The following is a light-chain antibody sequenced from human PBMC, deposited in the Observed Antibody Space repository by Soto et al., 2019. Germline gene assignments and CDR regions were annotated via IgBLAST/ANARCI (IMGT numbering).Light chain of an antibody. CDR2: ENN. CDR1: SSNIGNNY. CDR3: GTWDSSLSAT. J-gene: IGLJ1*01. Sequence: QSVLTQPPLVSAAPGQKVTISCSGSSSNIGNNYVSWYQQLPGTAPKLLIYENNKRPSGIPDRFSGSKSGTSATLGITGLQTGDEADYYCGTWDSSLSATFGTGTKVTVL. V-gene: IGLV1-51*02.